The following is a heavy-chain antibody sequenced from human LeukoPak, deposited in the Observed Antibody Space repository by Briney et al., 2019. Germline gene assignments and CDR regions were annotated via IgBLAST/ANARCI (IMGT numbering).Heavy chain of an antibody. V-gene: IGHV4-39*07. CDR1: GGSISSSSYY. Sequence: SETLSLTCTVSGGSISSSSYYWGWIRQPPGKGLEWIGSIYYSGSTYYNPSLKSRVTISVDTSKNQFSLKLSSVTAADTAVYYCARVGVAATGYFDYWGQGTLVTVSS. CDR2: IYYSGST. D-gene: IGHD2-15*01. CDR3: ARVGVAATGYFDY. J-gene: IGHJ4*02.